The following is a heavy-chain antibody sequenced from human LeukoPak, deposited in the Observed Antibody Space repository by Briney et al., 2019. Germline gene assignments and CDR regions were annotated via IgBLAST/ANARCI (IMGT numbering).Heavy chain of an antibody. J-gene: IGHJ5*02. D-gene: IGHD6-13*01. CDR1: GGSISSYY. CDR2: IYYSGST. V-gene: IGHV4-59*08. Sequence: SETLSLTCTVSGGSISSYYWSWIRQPPGKGLEWIGYIYYSGSTYYNPSLKSRVTISVVTSKNQFSLKLRSVTAADTAVYYCARAVTSSSSWYKWVNWFDPWGQGTLVTVSS. CDR3: ARAVTSSSSWYKWVNWFDP.